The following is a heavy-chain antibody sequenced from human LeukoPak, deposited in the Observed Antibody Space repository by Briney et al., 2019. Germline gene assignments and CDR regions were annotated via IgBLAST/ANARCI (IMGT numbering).Heavy chain of an antibody. D-gene: IGHD6-19*01. CDR2: IYYSGST. Sequence: SETLSLTCTVSGGSISSSSYYWGWIRQPPGKGPEWIGSIYYSGSTYYNPSLKSRVTISVDTSKNQFSLKLSSVTAADTAVYYCARDRSIAVGFGTFDIWGQGTMVTVSS. J-gene: IGHJ3*02. V-gene: IGHV4-39*07. CDR3: ARDRSIAVGFGTFDI. CDR1: GGSISSSSYY.